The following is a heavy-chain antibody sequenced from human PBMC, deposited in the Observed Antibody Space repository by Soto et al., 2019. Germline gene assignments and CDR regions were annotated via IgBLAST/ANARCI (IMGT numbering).Heavy chain of an antibody. J-gene: IGHJ4*02. CDR1: GGSISSSSYY. V-gene: IGHV4-39*01. D-gene: IGHD5-18*01. CDR3: ARHVGKRIQLWSPTLYFDY. CDR2: IYYSGST. Sequence: SETLSLTCTVSGGSISSSSYYWGWIRRPPGKGLEWIGSIYYSGSTYYNPSLKSRVTISVDTSKNQFSLKLSSVTAADTAVYYCARHVGKRIQLWSPTLYFDYWGQGTLVTVSS.